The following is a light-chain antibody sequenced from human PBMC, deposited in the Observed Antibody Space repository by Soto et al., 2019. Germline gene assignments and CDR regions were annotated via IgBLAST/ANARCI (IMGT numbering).Light chain of an antibody. CDR1: SSDVGGYNY. Sequence: QSVLTQPASVSGSPGQSITISCTGTSSDVGGYNYVSWYQQHPGKAPKLMIYDVSNRPSGVSNRFSGSKSGNTASLTISGLQAEDAADYYCSSYTRSSTSVVFGGGTKVTVL. CDR3: SSYTRSSTSVV. J-gene: IGLJ2*01. CDR2: DVS. V-gene: IGLV2-14*01.